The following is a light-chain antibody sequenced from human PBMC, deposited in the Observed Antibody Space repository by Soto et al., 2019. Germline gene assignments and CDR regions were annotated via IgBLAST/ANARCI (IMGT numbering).Light chain of an antibody. Sequence: IVLTQSPGTLSLSPGERATLSCRASQSVSSSYLAWYQQKPGQAPRLLIYGASSRATGIPDRFSGSGSGTDFSLTISRLEPEDFAVYHCQQYSSSPRTFGQGTRLEI. CDR2: GAS. CDR1: QSVSSSY. V-gene: IGKV3-20*01. CDR3: QQYSSSPRT. J-gene: IGKJ5*01.